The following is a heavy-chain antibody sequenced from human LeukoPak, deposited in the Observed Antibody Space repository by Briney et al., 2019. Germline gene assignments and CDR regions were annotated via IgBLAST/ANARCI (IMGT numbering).Heavy chain of an antibody. CDR1: RFTFSDYS. V-gene: IGHV3-21*04. CDR2: ISSSGSSI. D-gene: IGHD3-22*01. CDR3: AKERHYYDGTTYYPGGYYFDY. J-gene: IGHJ4*02. Sequence: KPGGSLRLSCAASRFTFSDYSMNWVRQAPGKGLEWVSTISSSGSSIFYAASVKGRFTISRDNARNSLYLQMNSLRAEDTALYYCAKERHYYDGTTYYPGGYYFDYWGQGTLVTVSS.